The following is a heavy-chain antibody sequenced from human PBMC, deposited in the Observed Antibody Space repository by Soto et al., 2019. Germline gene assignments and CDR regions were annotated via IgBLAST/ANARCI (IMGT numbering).Heavy chain of an antibody. CDR3: ARAYSGYVRDDAFDI. D-gene: IGHD5-12*01. V-gene: IGHV3-7*01. CDR1: GFTFSSYW. Sequence: GGSLRLSCAASGFTFSSYWMSWVRQAPGKGLEWVANIKQDGSEKYYVDSVKGRFTISRDNAKNSLYLQMNSLRAEDTAVYYCARAYSGYVRDDAFDIWGQGTMVTVSS. J-gene: IGHJ3*02. CDR2: IKQDGSEK.